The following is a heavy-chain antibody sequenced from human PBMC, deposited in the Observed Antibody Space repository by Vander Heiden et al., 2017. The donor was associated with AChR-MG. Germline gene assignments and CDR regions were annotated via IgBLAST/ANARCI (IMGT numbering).Heavy chain of an antibody. CDR1: GDIVSRNSAS. CDR2: TYYRSKWYN. D-gene: IGHD3-16*01. V-gene: IGHV6-1*01. CDR3: ARDQKVGGMNMGYFDY. J-gene: IGHJ4*02. Sequence: QVQLQQSGPGPVKTSQNLSLTCVLPGDIVSRNSASWTWLRQSPSRGLEWLGRTYYRSKWYNSYAESVRSRITINPDTSNNQFSLQLNSVTPDDTAVYYCARDQKVGGMNMGYFDYWGQGTLVTVSS.